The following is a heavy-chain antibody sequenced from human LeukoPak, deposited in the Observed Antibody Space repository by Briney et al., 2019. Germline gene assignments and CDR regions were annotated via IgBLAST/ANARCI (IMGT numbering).Heavy chain of an antibody. J-gene: IGHJ4*02. D-gene: IGHD3-22*01. V-gene: IGHV3-23*01. CDR2: ISGSGGST. Sequence: GGSLRLSCAASGFTFSSYAMSWVRQPPGKGLEWVSAISGSGGSTYYADSVKGRFTISRDNSKNTLYLQMNSLRAEDTAVYYCAKDQGFTMIVVVTSYFDYWGQGTLVTVSS. CDR3: AKDQGFTMIVVVTSYFDY. CDR1: GFTFSSYA.